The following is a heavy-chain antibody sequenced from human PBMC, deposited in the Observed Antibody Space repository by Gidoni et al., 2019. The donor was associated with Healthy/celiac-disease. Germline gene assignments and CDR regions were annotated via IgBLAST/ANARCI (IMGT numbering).Heavy chain of an antibody. Sequence: GKGLEWVAVISYDGSNKYYADSVKGRFTISRDNSKNTLYLQMNSLRAEDTAVYYCALGGSSSWLFDYWGQGTLVTVSS. J-gene: IGHJ4*02. CDR2: ISYDGSNK. V-gene: IGHV3-30*03. D-gene: IGHD6-13*01. CDR3: ALGGSSSWLFDY.